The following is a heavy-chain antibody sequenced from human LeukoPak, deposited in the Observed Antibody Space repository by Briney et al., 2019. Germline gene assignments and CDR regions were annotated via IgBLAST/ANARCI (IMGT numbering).Heavy chain of an antibody. CDR3: ARLRAMAGHRGGFDF. D-gene: IGHD6-19*01. V-gene: IGHV4-39*01. CDR2: VYYTGNT. J-gene: IGHJ3*01. Sequence: SETLSLTCAVSGDSISYHNYYWDWIRQPPGKGLKWIGTVYYTGNTYYNPSLKSRVAISVDTSKNQFSLQLTSMTAADTAVYYCARLRAMAGHRGGFDFWGRGTMVTVSS. CDR1: GDSISYHNYY.